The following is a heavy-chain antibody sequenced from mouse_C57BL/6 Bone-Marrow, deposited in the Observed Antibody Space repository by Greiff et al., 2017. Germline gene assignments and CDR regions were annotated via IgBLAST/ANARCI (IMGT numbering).Heavy chain of an antibody. CDR3: ARRGPLYLYYYAMDY. CDR1: GYTFTDYY. V-gene: IGHV1-26*01. D-gene: IGHD1-1*01. J-gene: IGHJ4*01. Sequence: VQLQQSGPELVKPGASVKISCKASGYTFTDYYMNWVKQSHGKSLEWIGDINPNNGGTSYNQKFKGKATLTVDKSSSTAYMELRSLTSEDSAVYYCARRGPLYLYYYAMDYWGQGTSVTVSS. CDR2: INPNNGGT.